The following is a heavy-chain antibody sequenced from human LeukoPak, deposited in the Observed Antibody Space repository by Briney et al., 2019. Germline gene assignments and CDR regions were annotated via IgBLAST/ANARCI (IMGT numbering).Heavy chain of an antibody. CDR3: ARGIAAAGHWSAFDI. CDR2: IYYSGST. CDR1: AFSISCFY. J-gene: IGHJ3*02. D-gene: IGHD6-13*01. V-gene: IGHV4-59*01. Sequence: SVNLSFKATGSAFSISCFYWVWMRPPQGHGLVGIGNIYYSGSTNYNPSLKSRVTISVDTSKKQFSLKLSSVTAADTAVYYCARGIAAAGHWSAFDIWGQGTMVTVSS.